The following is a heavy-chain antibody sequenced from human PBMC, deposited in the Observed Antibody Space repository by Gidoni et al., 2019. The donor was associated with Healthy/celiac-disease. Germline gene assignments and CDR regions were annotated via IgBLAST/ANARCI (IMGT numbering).Heavy chain of an antibody. CDR3: AKEARYSSSSLYYYYGMDV. CDR1: GFTFSRYA. CDR2: ISGSGGST. J-gene: IGHJ6*02. D-gene: IGHD6-6*01. Sequence: EVQLLESGGGLVQPGGSLRLSCAASGFTFSRYALSWVRQAPGKGLEWVSAISGSGGSTYYADSVKGRFTIARDNSKNTLYLQMNSLRAEDTAVYYCAKEARYSSSSLYYYYGMDVWGQGTTVTVSS. V-gene: IGHV3-23*01.